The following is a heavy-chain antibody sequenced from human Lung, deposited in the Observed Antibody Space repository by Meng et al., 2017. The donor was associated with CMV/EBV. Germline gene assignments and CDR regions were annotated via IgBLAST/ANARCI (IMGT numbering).Heavy chain of an antibody. V-gene: IGHV4-59*01. CDR2: IYYSGST. J-gene: IGHJ6*02. Sequence: SETXSLXCTVSGGSISSYYWSWIRQPPGKGLEWIGYIYYSGSTNYNPSLKSRVTISVDTSKNRLSRKLSSVTAADTAVYYCARFTIFGVVMDGMDVWGQGTXVTVSS. CDR3: ARFTIFGVVMDGMDV. D-gene: IGHD3-3*01. CDR1: GGSISSYY.